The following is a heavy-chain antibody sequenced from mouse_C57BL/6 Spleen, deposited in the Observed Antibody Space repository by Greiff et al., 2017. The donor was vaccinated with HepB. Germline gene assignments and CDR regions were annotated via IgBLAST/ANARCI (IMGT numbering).Heavy chain of an antibody. D-gene: IGHD2-12*01. CDR3: ARSLRYSPYYFDY. Sequence: QVQLQQSGPELVKPGASVKISCKASGYAFSSSWMNWVKQRPGKGLEWIGRIYPGDGDTNYNGKFKGKATLTADKSSSTAYMQLSSLTSEDSAVYFCARSLRYSPYYFDYWGQGTTLTVSS. CDR1: GYAFSSSW. J-gene: IGHJ2*01. CDR2: IYPGDGDT. V-gene: IGHV1-82*01.